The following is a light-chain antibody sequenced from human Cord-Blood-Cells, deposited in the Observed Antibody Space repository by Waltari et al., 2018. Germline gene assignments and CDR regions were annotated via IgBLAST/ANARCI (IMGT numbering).Light chain of an antibody. CDR1: SSDAGGYNY. CDR3: SSYTSSSTWV. CDR2: DVS. Sequence: QSALTQPASVSGSPGQSITISCTGTSSDAGGYNYVSWYQQHPGKAPKLMLYDVSNRPSGVSNRFSGSKSGNTASLTISGLQAEDEADYYCSSYTSSSTWVFGGGTKLTVL. V-gene: IGLV2-14*01. J-gene: IGLJ3*02.